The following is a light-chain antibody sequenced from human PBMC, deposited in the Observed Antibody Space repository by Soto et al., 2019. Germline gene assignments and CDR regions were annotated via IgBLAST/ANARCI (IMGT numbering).Light chain of an antibody. CDR2: GAS. CDR1: QSVSSN. V-gene: IGKV3-15*01. Sequence: EIVMTQSPATLSVSPGERATLSCRASQSVSSNLAWYQQKPGQGPRLLIYGASTRATGIPARFSGSGSGTEFTLTISSLQSEDFAVYYCQQYNNWLPFAFGPGTKVDIK. CDR3: QQYNNWLPFA. J-gene: IGKJ3*01.